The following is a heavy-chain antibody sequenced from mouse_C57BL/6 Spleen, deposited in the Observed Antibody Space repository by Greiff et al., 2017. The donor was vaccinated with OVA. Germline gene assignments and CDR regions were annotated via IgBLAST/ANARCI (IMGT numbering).Heavy chain of an antibody. CDR2: IYPGSGST. J-gene: IGHJ4*01. Sequence: QVQLQQPGAELVKPGASVKMSCKASGYTFTSYWITWVKQRPGQGLEWIGDIYPGSGSTNYNEKFKSKATLTVDTSSSTAYMQLSSLTSEDSAVYYCEKFKLYYGSSYEDAMDYWGQGTSVTVSS. CDR3: EKFKLYYGSSYEDAMDY. D-gene: IGHD1-1*01. V-gene: IGHV1-55*01. CDR1: GYTFTSYW.